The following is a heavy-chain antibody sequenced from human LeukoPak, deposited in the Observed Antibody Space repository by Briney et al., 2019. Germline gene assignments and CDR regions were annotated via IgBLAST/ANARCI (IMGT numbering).Heavy chain of an antibody. CDR2: INSDGSRT. CDR1: GFTFITCW. CDR3: ARARDYYDSSGYYSPGLDY. D-gene: IGHD3-22*01. J-gene: IGHJ4*02. V-gene: IGHV3-74*01. Sequence: GGSLRLSCAASGFTFITCWMHWVRQAPGKGLVWVSRINSDGSRTNYADSVKGRFTISRDNAKNTLYLQLNSLRAEDTAVYYCARARDYYDSSGYYSPGLDYWGQGTLVTVSS.